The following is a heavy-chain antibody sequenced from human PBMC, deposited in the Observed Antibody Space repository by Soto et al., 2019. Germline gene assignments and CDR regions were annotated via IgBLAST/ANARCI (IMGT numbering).Heavy chain of an antibody. CDR3: YVVTAIEGGPS. CDR2: IIPIFGTA. D-gene: IGHD2-21*02. V-gene: IGHV1-69*06. CDR1: GGTFSSYA. Sequence: GASVKVSCKASGGTFSSYAISWVRQAPGQGLEWMGGIIPIFGTANYAQKFQGRVTITADKSTSTAYMELSSLRSEDTAVYYCYVVTAIEGGPSWGQGTLVTVSS. J-gene: IGHJ5*02.